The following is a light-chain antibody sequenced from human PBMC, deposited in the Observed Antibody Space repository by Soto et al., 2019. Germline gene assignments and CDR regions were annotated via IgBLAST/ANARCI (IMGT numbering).Light chain of an antibody. V-gene: IGKV1-5*01. CDR2: DAS. CDR3: QQYNSYQT. Sequence: DIHVTQSPSTLSACVGDRVTITCRASQSISSWLAWYQQKPGKAPKLLIYDASSLESGVPSRFSGSGSGTEFTLTISSLQPDDFATYYCQQYNSYQTFGQGTKVDIK. J-gene: IGKJ1*01. CDR1: QSISSW.